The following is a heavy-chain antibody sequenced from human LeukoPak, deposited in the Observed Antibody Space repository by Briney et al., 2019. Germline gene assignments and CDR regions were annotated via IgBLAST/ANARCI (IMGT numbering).Heavy chain of an antibody. D-gene: IGHD3-10*01. V-gene: IGHV3-21*01. J-gene: IGHJ4*02. Sequence: GGSLRLSCAASGFTFSSYSMNWVRQAPGKGLEWVSSISSSSSYIYYADSVKGRFTISRDNAKNSLYLQMNSLRAEDTAVYYCARDVVVHGVILIDYWGQGTLVTVSS. CDR1: GFTFSSYS. CDR3: ARDVVVHGVILIDY. CDR2: ISSSSSYI.